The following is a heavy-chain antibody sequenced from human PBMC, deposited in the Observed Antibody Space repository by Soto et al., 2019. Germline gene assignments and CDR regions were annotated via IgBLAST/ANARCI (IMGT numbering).Heavy chain of an antibody. CDR1: GFIFSSYA. D-gene: IGHD1-26*01. CDR2: ISGSGGNT. V-gene: IGHV3-23*01. Sequence: PGGSLRLSCAASGFIFSSYAMSWVRQAPGKGLEWVSAISGSGGNTYQADSVKGRFTISRDNSKNTLYLQMNSLRAEDTAVYYCAKSGGNLPFYYYGMDVWGQGTTVTVSS. CDR3: AKSGGNLPFYYYGMDV. J-gene: IGHJ6*02.